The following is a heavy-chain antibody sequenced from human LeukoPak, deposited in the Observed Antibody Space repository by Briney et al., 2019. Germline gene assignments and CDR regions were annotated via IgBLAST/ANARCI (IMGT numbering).Heavy chain of an antibody. CDR3: ALEPTFGTYYFDY. CDR2: INHSGST. Sequence: MTSETLSLTCAVSGGSISSSNWWSWVRQPPGKGLEWIGEINHSGSTNYNPSLKSRVTISVDTSKNQFSLKLSSVTAADTAVYYCALEPTFGTYYFDYWGQGTLVTVSS. V-gene: IGHV4-4*02. D-gene: IGHD1-1*01. J-gene: IGHJ4*02. CDR1: GGSISSSNW.